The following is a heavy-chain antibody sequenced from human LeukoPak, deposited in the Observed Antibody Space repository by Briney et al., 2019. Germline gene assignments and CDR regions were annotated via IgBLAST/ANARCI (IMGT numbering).Heavy chain of an antibody. D-gene: IGHD2-2*01. J-gene: IGHJ6*03. CDR2: ISGSGGYT. V-gene: IGHV3-23*01. Sequence: QTGGSLRLSCAASGFTFSNYAMSWVRQAPGKGLEWVSGISGSGGYTYYADSVKGRFTISRDNSNNTPYLQMNSLRAEDTVVYYCAKDLYCSSTSCYMDVWGKGTTVIVSS. CDR3: AKDLYCSSTSCYMDV. CDR1: GFTFSNYA.